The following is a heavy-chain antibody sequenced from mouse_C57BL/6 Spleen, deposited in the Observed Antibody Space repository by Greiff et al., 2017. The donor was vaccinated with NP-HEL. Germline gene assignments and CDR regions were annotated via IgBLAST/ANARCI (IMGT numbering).Heavy chain of an antibody. CDR1: GYSITSGYD. CDR3: ARDSYGGYYYAMDY. J-gene: IGHJ4*01. CDR2: ISYSGST. Sequence: EVKLQESGPGMVKPSQSLSLTCTVTGYSITSGYDWHWIRHFPGNKLEWMGYISYSGSTNYNPSLKSRISITHDTSKNHFFLKLNSVTTEDTATYYCARDSYGGYYYAMDYWGQGTSVTVSS. D-gene: IGHD1-1*02. V-gene: IGHV3-1*01.